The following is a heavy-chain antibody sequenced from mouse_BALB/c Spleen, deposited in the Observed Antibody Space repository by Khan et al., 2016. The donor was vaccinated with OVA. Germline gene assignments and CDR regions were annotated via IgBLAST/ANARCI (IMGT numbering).Heavy chain of an antibody. Sequence: QVQLKESGPGLVAPSQSLSITCTISGFSLTNYGVHWVRQPPGKGLEWLVVIWSDGSTTYNSDLKSRLTISKDNSKSQVFLKMNSLQTDDTAMYFCARQPYYHYNITDDWGQGTSVTVSS. V-gene: IGHV2-6-1*01. CDR2: IWSDGST. J-gene: IGHJ4*01. CDR1: GFSLTNYG. D-gene: IGHD2-10*01. CDR3: ARQPYYHYNITDD.